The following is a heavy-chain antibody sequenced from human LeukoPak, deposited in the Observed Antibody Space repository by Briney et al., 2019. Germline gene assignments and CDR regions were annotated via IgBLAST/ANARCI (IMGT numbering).Heavy chain of an antibody. CDR2: IGSTGGST. CDR3: AKDPGVVPFHDLTY. Sequence: GGSLRLSCIASGFTFSSYAMSWVRQAPGKGLEWISSIGSTGGSTFYADSVKGRFTISRDHSTSTLFLQMNSLTAADTAIYYWAKDPGVVPFHDLTYWAKGTLVTVSS. J-gene: IGHJ4*02. V-gene: IGHV3-23*01. CDR1: GFTFSSYA. D-gene: IGHD3-9*01.